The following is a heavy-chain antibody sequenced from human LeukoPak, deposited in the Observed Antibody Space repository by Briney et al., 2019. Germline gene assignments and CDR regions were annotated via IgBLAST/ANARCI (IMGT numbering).Heavy chain of an antibody. Sequence: GASVKVSCKASGYTFTSYYMHWVRQAPGQGLEWMGIINPSGGSTSYAQKFQGRVTMTRDTSTSTVYMELSSLRSEDTAVYYCARDSPDTGYYYYYGMDVGGQGTTVTVSS. CDR1: GYTFTSYY. CDR2: INPSGGST. D-gene: IGHD3-9*01. V-gene: IGHV1-46*01. CDR3: ARDSPDTGYYYYYGMDV. J-gene: IGHJ6*02.